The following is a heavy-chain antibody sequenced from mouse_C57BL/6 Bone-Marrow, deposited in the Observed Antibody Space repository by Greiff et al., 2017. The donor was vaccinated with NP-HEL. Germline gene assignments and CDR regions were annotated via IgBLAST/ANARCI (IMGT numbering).Heavy chain of an antibody. J-gene: IGHJ1*03. CDR3: AKEDGNYLYWYFDV. CDR2: IWGDGST. V-gene: IGHV2-3*01. CDR1: GFSLTSYG. Sequence: VKVVESGPGLVAPSQSLSITCTVSGFSLTSYGVSWVRQPPGKGLAWLGVIWGDGSTNYHSALISRLSISKDNSKIQVFLKLNSLQTDDTATYYCAKEDGNYLYWYFDVWGTGTTVTVSS. D-gene: IGHD2-1*01.